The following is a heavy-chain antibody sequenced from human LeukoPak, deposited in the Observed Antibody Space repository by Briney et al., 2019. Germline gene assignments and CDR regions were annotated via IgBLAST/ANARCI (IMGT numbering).Heavy chain of an antibody. J-gene: IGHJ4*02. CDR3: ARATGYSSSWYPYYFDY. Sequence: GASVKVSCKASGYTFTSYDINWVRQATGQGLEWMGWMNPNSGNTGYAQKFQGRVTMTRNTSISTACMELSSLRSEDTAVYYCARATGYSSSWYPYYFDYWGQGTLVTVSS. D-gene: IGHD6-13*01. CDR2: MNPNSGNT. CDR1: GYTFTSYD. V-gene: IGHV1-8*01.